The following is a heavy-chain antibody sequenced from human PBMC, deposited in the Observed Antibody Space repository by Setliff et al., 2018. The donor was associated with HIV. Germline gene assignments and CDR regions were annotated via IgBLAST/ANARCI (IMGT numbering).Heavy chain of an antibody. CDR1: GGSISSYY. D-gene: IGHD6-13*01. V-gene: IGHV4-4*09. CDR3: ARQGVTAAGLDY. J-gene: IGHJ4*02. CDR2: IYASGRT. Sequence: PSETLSLTCTVFGGSISSYYWNWIRQPPGEGLEWIGNIYASGRTNYNPPLKSRVSISIDTSKSQFSLRLSSVTAADTAVYYCARQGVTAAGLDYWGQGTLVTVSS.